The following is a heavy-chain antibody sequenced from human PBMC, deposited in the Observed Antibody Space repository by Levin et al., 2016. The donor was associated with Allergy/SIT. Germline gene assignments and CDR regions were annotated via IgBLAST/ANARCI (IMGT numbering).Heavy chain of an antibody. CDR3: ARLAYGSGSYFQPDY. D-gene: IGHD3-10*01. V-gene: IGHV3-21*01. Sequence: WIRQPPGKGLEWVSSISSSSSYIYYADSVKGRFTISRDNAKNSLYLQMNSLRAEDTAVYYCARLAYGSGSYFQPDYWGQGTLVTVSS. CDR2: ISSSSSYI. J-gene: IGHJ4*02.